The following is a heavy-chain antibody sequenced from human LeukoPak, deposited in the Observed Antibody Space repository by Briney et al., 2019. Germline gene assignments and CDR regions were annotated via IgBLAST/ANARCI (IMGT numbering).Heavy chain of an antibody. V-gene: IGHV1-2*02. CDR2: INPNSGVT. CDR1: GYTFTGYY. D-gene: IGHD6-13*01. CDR3: ARQGALVLGIDY. J-gene: IGHJ4*01. Sequence: ASVSLSCKVSGYTFTGYYMHWVRQAPGQGLEWMGWINPNSGVTNYAQKFQGRVTMTRDTSISTVYMELSRLRSDDTAVYYCARQGALVLGIDYWGQKPGHR.